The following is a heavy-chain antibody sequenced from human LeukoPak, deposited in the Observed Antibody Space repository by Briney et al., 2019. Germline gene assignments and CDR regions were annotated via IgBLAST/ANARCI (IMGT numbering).Heavy chain of an antibody. J-gene: IGHJ4*02. Sequence: GGSLRLSCAASGFTFSSYAMSWVRQAPGKGLEWVSAISSSGSSTSYRDSVKGRFTISRDNSKNTLYLQMNSLRAEDTGIYYCARGTSAGGPISPFDFWGQGTVVTVSS. CDR2: ISSSGSST. CDR3: ARGTSAGGPISPFDF. V-gene: IGHV3-23*01. D-gene: IGHD6-13*01. CDR1: GFTFSSYA.